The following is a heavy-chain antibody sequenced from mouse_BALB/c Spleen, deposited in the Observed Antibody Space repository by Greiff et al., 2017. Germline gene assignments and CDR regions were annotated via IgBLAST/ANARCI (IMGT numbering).Heavy chain of an antibody. Sequence: EVKLVESGGGLVKPGGSLKLSCAASGFTFSSYAMSWVRQTPEKRLEWVASISSGGSTYYPDSVKGRFTISRDNARNILYLQMSSLRSEDTAMYYCARGLTTRNFFAYWGQGTLVTVSA. CDR1: GFTFSSYA. CDR2: ISSGGST. D-gene: IGHD1-1*01. CDR3: ARGLTTRNFFAY. J-gene: IGHJ3*01. V-gene: IGHV5-6-5*01.